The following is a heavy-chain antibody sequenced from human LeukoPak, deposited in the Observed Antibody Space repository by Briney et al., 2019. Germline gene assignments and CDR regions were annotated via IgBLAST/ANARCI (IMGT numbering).Heavy chain of an antibody. CDR3: ARGIVGATQFDY. V-gene: IGHV4-34*01. Sequence: SETLSLTCAVYGGSFSGYYWSWIRQPPGKGLEWIGEINHSGSTNYNPSLKSRVSISVDTSKNQFPLKLSSVTAADTSVYYCARGIVGATQFDYWGQGTLVTVSS. J-gene: IGHJ4*02. CDR1: GGSFSGYY. D-gene: IGHD1-26*01. CDR2: INHSGST.